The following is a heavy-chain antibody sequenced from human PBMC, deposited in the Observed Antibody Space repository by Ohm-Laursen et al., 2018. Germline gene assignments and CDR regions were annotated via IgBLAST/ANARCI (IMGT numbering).Heavy chain of an antibody. V-gene: IGHV3-30*18. Sequence: SLRLSCAASGFTFSNYWMNWVRQAPGKGLEWVAVISNDENYKNYADSVRGRFTISRDNSENTLYLQMNSLRAEDTAVYYCAKAHLKNLDYWGQGSLVTVSS. J-gene: IGHJ4*02. CDR3: AKAHLKNLDY. D-gene: IGHD1-14*01. CDR1: GFTFSNYW. CDR2: ISNDENYK.